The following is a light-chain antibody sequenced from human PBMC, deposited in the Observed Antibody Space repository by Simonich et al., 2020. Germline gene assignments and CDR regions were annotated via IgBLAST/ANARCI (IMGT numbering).Light chain of an antibody. CDR2: WAS. Sequence: DIVMTQSPDSLAVSLGARATINCKSSQSVLYSSNNKNYLAWYQQKPGQPPKLLIYWASTRESGVPDRFSGSGSGTDFTLTISSLQAEDVAVYYCQHRSNWPPYTFGQGTKLEIK. J-gene: IGKJ2*01. CDR1: QSVLYSSNNKNY. CDR3: QHRSNWPPYT. V-gene: IGKV4-1*01.